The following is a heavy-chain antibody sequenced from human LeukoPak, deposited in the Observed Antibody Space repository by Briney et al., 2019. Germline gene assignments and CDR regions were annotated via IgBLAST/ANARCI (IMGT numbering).Heavy chain of an antibody. CDR1: GGTFSSYA. CDR3: ARAYYYDSSGYYYYYYGMDV. J-gene: IGHJ6*02. CDR2: IIPILGIA. D-gene: IGHD3-22*01. V-gene: IGHV1-69*04. Sequence: SVKVSCKASGGTFSSYAISWVRQAPGQGLEWMGRIIPILGIANYAQKFQGRVTITADKSTSTAYMELSSLRPEDTAVYYCARAYYYDSSGYYYYYYGMDVWGQGTTVTVSS.